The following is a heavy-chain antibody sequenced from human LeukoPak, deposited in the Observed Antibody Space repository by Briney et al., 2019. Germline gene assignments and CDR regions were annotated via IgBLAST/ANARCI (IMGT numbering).Heavy chain of an antibody. CDR3: AAISPYYYMDV. CDR2: ISGSGGGT. D-gene: IGHD2-21*01. V-gene: IGHV3-23*01. Sequence: GGSLRLSCAASEFPFSSYGMTWVRRAPGKGLEWVSGISGSGGGTYYADSVRGRFSISRDNSKNTLHLQMNSLRAEDTAVYYCAAISPYYYMDVWGKGTTVTISS. J-gene: IGHJ6*03. CDR1: EFPFSSYG.